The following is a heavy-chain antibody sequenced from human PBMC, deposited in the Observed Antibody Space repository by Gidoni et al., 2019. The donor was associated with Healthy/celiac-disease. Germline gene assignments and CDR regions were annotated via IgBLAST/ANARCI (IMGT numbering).Heavy chain of an antibody. D-gene: IGHD4-17*01. V-gene: IGHV1-18*01. CDR3: ARDLTTVVPNYYYYYGMDV. J-gene: IGHJ6*02. CDR1: GYTFTSYG. Sequence: QVQLVQSGAEVKKPGASVKVSCKASGYTFTSYGISWVRQAPGQGLEWMGWISAYNGNTNYAQKLQGRVTMTTDTSTSTAYMELRSLRSDDTAVYYCARDLTTVVPNYYYYYGMDVWGQGTTVTVSS. CDR2: ISAYNGNT.